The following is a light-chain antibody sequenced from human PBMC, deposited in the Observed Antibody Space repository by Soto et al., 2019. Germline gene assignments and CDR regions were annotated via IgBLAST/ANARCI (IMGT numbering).Light chain of an antibody. Sequence: DIQMTQSPSTLSASVGDIVTITCRASQSISAWLAWYQQKPGKAPKLLIYKASTLESGVPSRFSGSGSGTDFTLTISSLQPEDFATYYCQQTYSTPPTFGQGTKVDI. CDR1: QSISAW. CDR3: QQTYSTPPT. V-gene: IGKV1-5*03. CDR2: KAS. J-gene: IGKJ1*01.